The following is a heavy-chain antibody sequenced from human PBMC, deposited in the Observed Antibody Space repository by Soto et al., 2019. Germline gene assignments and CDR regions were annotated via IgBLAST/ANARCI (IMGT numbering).Heavy chain of an antibody. CDR3: ARDWGFGDFSD. Sequence: QVQRVQSGAAVKKPGASVKVSCKASGYTFTSYAMHWVRQAPGQRLEWLGWINAGNGITKYSQYFQGRVTITRDTSASTAYMELSSLRSEDTAVYYCARDWGFGDFSDWGKENLVIVS. D-gene: IGHD3-10*01. CDR2: INAGNGIT. J-gene: IGHJ4*02. CDR1: GYTFTSYA. V-gene: IGHV1-3*01.